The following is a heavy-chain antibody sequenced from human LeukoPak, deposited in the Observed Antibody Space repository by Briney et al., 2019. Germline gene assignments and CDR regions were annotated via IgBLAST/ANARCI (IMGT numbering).Heavy chain of an antibody. CDR1: GYSFTSYW. V-gene: IGHV5-51*01. CDR2: IYPGDSDT. CDR3: ARLPRTGGSGSYYYYYYYMDV. D-gene: IGHD3-10*01. J-gene: IGHJ6*03. Sequence: GESLKISCKGSGYSFTSYWIGWVRQMPGKGPEWMGIIYPGDSDTRYSPSFQGQVTISADKSISTAYLQWSSLKVSDTAMYYCARLPRTGGSGSYYYYYYYMDVWGKGTTVTVSS.